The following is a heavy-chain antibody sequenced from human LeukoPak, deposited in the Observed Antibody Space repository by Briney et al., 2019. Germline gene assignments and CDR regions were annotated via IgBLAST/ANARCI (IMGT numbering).Heavy chain of an antibody. D-gene: IGHD5-12*01. V-gene: IGHV4-38-2*02. J-gene: IGHJ5*02. CDR1: GDSISRYY. CDR3: ARDLGYSGFDWAP. Sequence: SETLSLTCTVSGDSISRYYWGWIRQPPGKRLEWVGSIYSSGNTYYNPTLKSRLTISVDTSKNQFSLSLTSVTAADAAVYYCARDLGYSGFDWAPWGQGTLVTVSS. CDR2: IYSSGNT.